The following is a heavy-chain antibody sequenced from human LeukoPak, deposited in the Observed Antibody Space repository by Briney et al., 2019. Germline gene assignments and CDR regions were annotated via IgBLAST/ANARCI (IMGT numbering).Heavy chain of an antibody. CDR3: ARERGSGWSGVNWFDP. Sequence: GGSLRLSCAASGFTVSSNYMSWVRQAPGKGLEWVSVIYSGGSTYYADSVKGRFTISRDNSKNTLYLQMNSLRAEDTAVYYCARERGSGWSGVNWFDPWGQGTLVTVSS. J-gene: IGHJ5*02. CDR2: IYSGGST. V-gene: IGHV3-53*01. D-gene: IGHD6-19*01. CDR1: GFTVSSNY.